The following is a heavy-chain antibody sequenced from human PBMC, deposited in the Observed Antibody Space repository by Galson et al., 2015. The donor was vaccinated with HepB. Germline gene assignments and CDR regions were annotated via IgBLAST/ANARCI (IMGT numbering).Heavy chain of an antibody. D-gene: IGHD1-26*01. CDR3: AHRRGGSYYSY. CDR1: GFSLSTSGVG. Sequence: PALVTPTQTLTLTCTFSGFSLSTSGVGVGWIRQPPGKALEWLALISWNDGKRYSPSLKSRLTITKDTSKNQVVLTMTNMDPVDTATYYCAHRRGGSYYSYWGQGTLVTVSS. CDR2: ISWNDGK. V-gene: IGHV2-5*01. J-gene: IGHJ4*02.